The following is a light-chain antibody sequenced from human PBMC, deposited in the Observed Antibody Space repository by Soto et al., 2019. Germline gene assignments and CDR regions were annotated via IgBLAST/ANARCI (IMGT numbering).Light chain of an antibody. CDR3: QREIT. CDR2: DAS. J-gene: IGKJ5*01. Sequence: EIVLTQSPATLSLSPGERATPSCRASQSVSSYLAWYQQKPGQAPRLLIYDASNRATGIPARFSGSGSGTDFTLTISSLEPEDFAVYYCQREITFGQGTRLEIK. V-gene: IGKV3-11*01. CDR1: QSVSSY.